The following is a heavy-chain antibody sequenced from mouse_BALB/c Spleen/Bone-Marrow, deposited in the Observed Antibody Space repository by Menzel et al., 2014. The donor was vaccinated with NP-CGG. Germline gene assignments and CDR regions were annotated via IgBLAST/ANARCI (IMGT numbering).Heavy chain of an antibody. J-gene: IGHJ4*01. CDR3: ARLSTATPYYYAMDY. V-gene: IGHV3-8*02. D-gene: IGHD1-2*01. CDR2: ISYSGST. Sequence: VQLKESGPSLVKPSQTLSLTCSVTGDSITSGYWNWIRKFPGNKLEYMGYISYSGSTYYNPSLKSRISITRDTSKNQYYLQLNSVTTEDTATYYCARLSTATPYYYAMDYWGQGTSVTVSS. CDR1: GDSITSGY.